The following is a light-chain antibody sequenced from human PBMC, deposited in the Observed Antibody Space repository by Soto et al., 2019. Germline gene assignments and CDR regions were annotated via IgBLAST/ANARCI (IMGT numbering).Light chain of an antibody. V-gene: IGKV3-11*01. CDR2: DAY. CDR1: QSFRGL. J-gene: IGKJ5*01. Sequence: EVVLTQSPVTLSLSPGERATLSCRASQSFRGLLAWYQQKPGQAPRLLIYDAYNRATGIPPRFSGSGSGTDFTLTIRSLEPEYSAVYDCQQRHMWPITYGQGTRLEIK. CDR3: QQRHMWPIT.